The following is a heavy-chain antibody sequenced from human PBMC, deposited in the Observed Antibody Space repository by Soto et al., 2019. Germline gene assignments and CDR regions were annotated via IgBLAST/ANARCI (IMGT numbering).Heavy chain of an antibody. D-gene: IGHD3-22*01. Sequence: SANLSLTCTVSGGSISSDDYYWSWIRQAPGRGLEWIGYIHSSGSIYYNPSLRSRATMSIATARNQFSLKVSPVTAADTAVYYCARDLDGRHCDNSGPYLRPGWGQGTLVTGSS. CDR2: IHSSGSI. CDR3: ARDLDGRHCDNSGPYLRPG. V-gene: IGHV4-30-4*01. J-gene: IGHJ1*01. CDR1: GGSISSDDYY.